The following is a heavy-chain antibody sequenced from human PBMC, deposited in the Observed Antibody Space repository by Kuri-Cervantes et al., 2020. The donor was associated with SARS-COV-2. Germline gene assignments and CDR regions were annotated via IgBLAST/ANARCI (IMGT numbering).Heavy chain of an antibody. V-gene: IGHV3-49*04. J-gene: IGHJ4*02. CDR3: TRDNFWSGFFDY. Sequence: GGSLRLSCTASGFTFGDYAMSWVRQAPGKGLEWVGLIRSKAYGGTTEYAASVKGRFTISRDDSKSIAYLQMNSLKTEDTAVYYCTRDNFWSGFFDYWGQGTLVTVSS. CDR2: IRSKAYGGTT. D-gene: IGHD3-3*01. CDR1: GFTFGDYA.